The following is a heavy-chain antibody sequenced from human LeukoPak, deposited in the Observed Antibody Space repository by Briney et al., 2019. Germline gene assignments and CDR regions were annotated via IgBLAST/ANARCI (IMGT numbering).Heavy chain of an antibody. D-gene: IGHD3-10*01. CDR1: GYTFIGYY. J-gene: IGHJ4*02. V-gene: IGHV1-2*02. CDR2: INSNTGGT. Sequence: ASVKVSCKASGYTFIGYYIHWVRQAPGQGLEWMGWINSNTGGTNYAQTFQGRVTLTRDTSISTAYMDLSSLRSDDTAVYYCARLDYYGSHPRIDYWGQGTPVTVSS. CDR3: ARLDYYGSHPRIDY.